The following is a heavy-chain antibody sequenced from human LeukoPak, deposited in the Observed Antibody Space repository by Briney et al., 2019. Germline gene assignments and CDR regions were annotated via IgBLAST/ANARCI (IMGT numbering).Heavy chain of an antibody. CDR3: AKDRYSGLNTIDY. J-gene: IGHJ4*02. D-gene: IGHD6-13*01. CDR1: GFTFSNYA. Sequence: PGRSLRLSCAASGFTFSNYAIHWVRQAPGKGLEWVAVISFDGSKKYYADSVKGRSTISRDNSKNTLYLQMNSLRPEDTAVYYCAKDRYSGLNTIDYWGQGTLVTVSS. V-gene: IGHV3-30-3*01. CDR2: ISFDGSKK.